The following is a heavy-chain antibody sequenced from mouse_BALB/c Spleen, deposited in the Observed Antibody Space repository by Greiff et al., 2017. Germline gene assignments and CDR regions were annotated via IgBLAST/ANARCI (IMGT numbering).Heavy chain of an antibody. CDR2: ISSGSSTI. CDR3: ARDGYFYAMDY. D-gene: IGHD2-3*01. J-gene: IGHJ4*01. V-gene: IGHV5-17*02. Sequence: EVQGVESGGGLVQPGGSRKLSCAASGFTFSSFGMHWVRQAPEKWLEWVAYISSGSSTIYYADTVKGRFTISRDNPKNTLFLQMTSLRSEDTAMYYCARDGYFYAMDYWGQGTSVTVSS. CDR1: GFTFSSFG.